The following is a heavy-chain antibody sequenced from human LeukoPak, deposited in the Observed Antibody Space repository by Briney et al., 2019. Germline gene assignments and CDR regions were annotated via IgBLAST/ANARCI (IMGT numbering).Heavy chain of an antibody. J-gene: IGHJ6*03. V-gene: IGHV4-39*07. CDR3: ARVGHMDV. CDR2: IYYSGTT. Sequence: SETLSLTCTVSGGSISSSSYYWGWIRQPPGKGLEWIGSIYYSGTTNYNPSLKSRVSMSVDTSKNQFSLKLSSVTAADTAVYYCARVGHMDVWGKGTTVTVSS. CDR1: GGSISSSSYY.